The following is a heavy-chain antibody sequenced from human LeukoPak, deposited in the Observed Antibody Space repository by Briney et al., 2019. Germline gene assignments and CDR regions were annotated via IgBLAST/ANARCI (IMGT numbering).Heavy chain of an antibody. CDR2: MCDGSRDT. Sequence: PGESLRLSCATSGFTFSSFTMNWVRQAPGKGLEWVSTMCDGSRDTHYAGSVKGRFTISRDDSQNVVYLQMDSLRAEDTALYYCTTRLRNHFDYWGQGTQVTVSS. D-gene: IGHD5-12*01. CDR3: TTRLRNHFDY. CDR1: GFTFSSFT. J-gene: IGHJ4*02. V-gene: IGHV3-23*01.